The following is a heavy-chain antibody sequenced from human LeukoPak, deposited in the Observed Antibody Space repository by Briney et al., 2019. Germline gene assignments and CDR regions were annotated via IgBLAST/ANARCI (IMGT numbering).Heavy chain of an antibody. D-gene: IGHD7-27*01. V-gene: IGHV3-23*01. CDR2: ISGSGGST. CDR1: GFTFSSYG. CDR3: AKGNWGTFDY. J-gene: IGHJ4*02. Sequence: PGRSLRLSCAASGFTFSSYGMHWVRQAPGKGLEWVSAISGSGGSTYYADSVKGRFTISRDNSKNTLYLQMNSLRAEDTAVYYCAKGNWGTFDYWGQGTLVTVSS.